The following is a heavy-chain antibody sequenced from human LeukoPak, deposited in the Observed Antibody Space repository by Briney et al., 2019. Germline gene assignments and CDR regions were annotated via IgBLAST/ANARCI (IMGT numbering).Heavy chain of an antibody. Sequence: GGSLRLSCAASAFSLSAYNMNWVRQVPGKGLEWVGRIKSKTDGGTTDYAAPVKGRFTISRDDSENTLHLQMSSLKSEDTAIYYCATGVSSGDDCWGQGTLVTVSS. CDR2: IKSKTDGGTT. V-gene: IGHV3-15*01. J-gene: IGHJ4*02. CDR3: ATGVSSGDDC. D-gene: IGHD3-10*01. CDR1: AFSLSAYN.